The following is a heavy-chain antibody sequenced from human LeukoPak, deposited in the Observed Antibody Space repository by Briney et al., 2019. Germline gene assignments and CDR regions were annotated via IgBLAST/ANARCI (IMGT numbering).Heavy chain of an antibody. CDR2: INSDGSST. J-gene: IGHJ4*02. D-gene: IGHD6-13*01. Sequence: GGSLRLSCAASGVTLSGYWIHWVRQAPGKGLVWVSRINSDGSSTSYADSVKGRFTISRDNAKNTLYLQMNSLRAEDTAVYYCAREGGTFSAIAAAGAESPYWGQGTLVTVSS. CDR1: GVTLSGYW. CDR3: AREGGTFSAIAAAGAESPY. V-gene: IGHV3-74*01.